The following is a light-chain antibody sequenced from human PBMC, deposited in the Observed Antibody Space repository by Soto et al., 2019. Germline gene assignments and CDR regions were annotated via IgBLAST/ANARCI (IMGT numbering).Light chain of an antibody. CDR2: GNS. CDR1: SSNIGAGYD. J-gene: IGLJ2*01. V-gene: IGLV1-40*01. CDR3: QSYDSSLSGSMV. Sequence: QSVLTQPPSVSGAPGQRVTISCTGSSSNIGAGYDVHWYQQLPRTAPKLLIYGNSNRPSGVPDRFSGSKSGTSASLAITGLLAEDEADYYCQSYDSSLSGSMVFGGGTKLTVL.